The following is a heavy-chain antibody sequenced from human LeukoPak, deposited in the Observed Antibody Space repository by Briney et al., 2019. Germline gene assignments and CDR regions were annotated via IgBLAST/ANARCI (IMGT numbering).Heavy chain of an antibody. V-gene: IGHV1-46*01. CDR3: ARDAPPGVYCSSTSCQNNWFDP. J-gene: IGHJ5*02. Sequence: GASVKVSCKASGYTFTSYYMHWVRQAPGRGLEWMGIINPSGGSTSYAQKFQGRVTMTRDTSTSTVYMELSSLRSEDTAVYYCARDAPPGVYCSSTSCQNNWFDPWGQGTLVTVSS. CDR1: GYTFTSYY. CDR2: INPSGGST. D-gene: IGHD2-2*01.